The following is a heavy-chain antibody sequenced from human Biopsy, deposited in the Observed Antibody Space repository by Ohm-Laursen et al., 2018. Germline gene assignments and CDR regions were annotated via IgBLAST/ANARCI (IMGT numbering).Heavy chain of an antibody. CDR3: ARDRGYYSDRAVPGYFDL. D-gene: IGHD3-22*01. V-gene: IGHV4-59*01. CDR1: GGPIDSYY. CDR2: IYFTGRT. Sequence: SETLSPTCTVSGGPIDSYYWSWIRQPPGKALEWIGYIYFTGRTSYNPSLKSRVTMSVDTSKNHFSLRLRSVTPADTAIYYCARDRGYYSDRAVPGYFDLWGRGTLVTVSS. J-gene: IGHJ2*01.